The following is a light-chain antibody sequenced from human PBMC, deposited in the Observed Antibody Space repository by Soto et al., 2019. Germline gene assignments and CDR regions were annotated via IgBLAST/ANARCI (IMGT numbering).Light chain of an antibody. V-gene: IGKV1-5*01. CDR3: QKYTNTNNPWM. Sequence: DIPMTKSPSTLSACVGVSLARTCRASQSLVDWLAWYQQKPGKAPKLLVYDASTLQSGVASRFSGSGSGTEFTLIISGLQPDDSATYYCQKYTNTNNPWMFGQGTKVDIK. CDR1: QSLVDW. J-gene: IGKJ1*01. CDR2: DAS.